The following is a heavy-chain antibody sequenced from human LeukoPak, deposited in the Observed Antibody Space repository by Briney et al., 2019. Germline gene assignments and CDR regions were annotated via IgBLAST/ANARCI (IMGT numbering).Heavy chain of an antibody. CDR2: VIRDGSFT. V-gene: IGHV3-74*01. CDR1: GFTFRNYW. CDR3: VRDGDDLNFDY. D-gene: IGHD7-27*01. J-gene: IGHJ4*02. Sequence: GGSLRLSCAASGFTFRNYWMHWVRQAPGKGLVWVSRVIRDGSFTNYADSVKGRFTISRDNAKNTLYLQMNSLRAEDTAVYYCVRDGDDLNFDYWGQGSLVTVSS.